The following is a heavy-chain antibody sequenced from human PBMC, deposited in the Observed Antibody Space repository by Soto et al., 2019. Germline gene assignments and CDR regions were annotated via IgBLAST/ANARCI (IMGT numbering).Heavy chain of an antibody. Sequence: ESVGGVVQPGRALRLSCAASGFTFSSHSIQWVRQAPGKGLEWVAVISYDGSIKYYADSVKGRITISRDNSKNTAYLQMNSLRAEDTAVFYCAREWSTSGDLAYWGQGTLVIVSS. CDR2: ISYDGSIK. J-gene: IGHJ4*02. D-gene: IGHD3-10*01. CDR3: AREWSTSGDLAY. CDR1: GFTFSSHS. V-gene: IGHV3-30-3*01.